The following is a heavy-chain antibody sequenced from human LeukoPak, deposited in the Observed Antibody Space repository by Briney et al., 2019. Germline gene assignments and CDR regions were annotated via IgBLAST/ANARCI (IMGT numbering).Heavy chain of an antibody. CDR1: GGSISSGDYY. Sequence: PSQTLSLTCTVSGGSISSGDYYWSWIRQPPGKGLEWIGYVYYSGSTYYNPSLKSRVTISVDTSKNQFSPKLSSVTAADTAVYYCAREETSLTRFDYWGQGTLVTVSS. D-gene: IGHD2-2*01. CDR2: VYYSGST. J-gene: IGHJ4*02. V-gene: IGHV4-30-4*01. CDR3: AREETSLTRFDY.